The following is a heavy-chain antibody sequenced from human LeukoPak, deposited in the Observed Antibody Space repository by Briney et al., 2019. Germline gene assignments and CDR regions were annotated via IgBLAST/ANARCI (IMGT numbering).Heavy chain of an antibody. D-gene: IGHD3-10*01. V-gene: IGHV4-59*01. Sequence: SETLSLTCAVYGGSFSAYHWTWIRQPPGKGLEWIGYVYYNGSTKYNLSLKSRVTISIDTSKNQFSLKLTSLTAADSAVYYCARDRAAGSDWLDPWGQGTLVTVSS. CDR2: VYYNGST. CDR1: GGSFSAYH. J-gene: IGHJ5*02. CDR3: ARDRAAGSDWLDP.